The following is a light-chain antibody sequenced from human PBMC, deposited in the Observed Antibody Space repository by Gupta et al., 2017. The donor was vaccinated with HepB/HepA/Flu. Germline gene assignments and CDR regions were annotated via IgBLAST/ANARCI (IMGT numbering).Light chain of an antibody. V-gene: IGLV3-1*01. Sequence: SYELTQPPSVSVSPGQTASITCSGDKLGDKYACWYQQKPGQSPVLVIYQDSKRPSGMPERFSGSNSGNTATLTIGGTQAMDEADYYCQAWDSSTVVFGGGTKLTVL. J-gene: IGLJ2*01. CDR3: QAWDSSTVV. CDR1: KLGDKY. CDR2: QDS.